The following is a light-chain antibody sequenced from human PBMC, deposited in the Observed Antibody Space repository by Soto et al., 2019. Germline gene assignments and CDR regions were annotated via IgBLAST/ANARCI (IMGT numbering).Light chain of an antibody. CDR1: QSVTSIY. Sequence: EIVLTQSPGTLSLSPGERATLSCRASQSVTSIYLAWYQRKPGQAPRLLIHGTSTRAPGIPDRFSGSGSGTDFTLTISSLQPEDFATYYCQQSYNTPLQVNNIFSHAFGQGTKLEIK. CDR3: QQSYNTPLQVNNIFSHA. CDR2: GTS. V-gene: IGKV3-20*01. J-gene: IGKJ2*01.